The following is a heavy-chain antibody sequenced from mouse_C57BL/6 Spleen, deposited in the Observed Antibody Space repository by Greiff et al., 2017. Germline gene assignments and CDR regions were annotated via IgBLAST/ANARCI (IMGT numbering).Heavy chain of an antibody. CDR3: AREYYAMDY. Sequence: DVMLVESGGGLVKPGGSLKLSCAASGFTFRDYGMHWVRQAPEQGLEWVAYISSCSSTIYYADTVKGRFTISRDNAKNPLFLQMSSLRSEDTAMYYCAREYYAMDYWGQGTSVTVSS. V-gene: IGHV5-17*01. CDR2: ISSCSSTI. CDR1: GFTFRDYG. J-gene: IGHJ4*01.